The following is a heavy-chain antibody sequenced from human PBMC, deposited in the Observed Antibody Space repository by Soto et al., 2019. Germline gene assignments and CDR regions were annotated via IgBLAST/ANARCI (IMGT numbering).Heavy chain of an antibody. CDR3: ATAEVDY. V-gene: IGHV3-74*01. Sequence: GGSLRLSCAASGFTFSDYWMHWVRQAPGKGLEWVSRMNSDGSTTNYADSVRGRFTVSRDNARNTLHLQMNSLRAEDTAVYYCATAEVDYWGPGTLVTVSS. CDR2: MNSDGSTT. CDR1: GFTFSDYW. J-gene: IGHJ4*02.